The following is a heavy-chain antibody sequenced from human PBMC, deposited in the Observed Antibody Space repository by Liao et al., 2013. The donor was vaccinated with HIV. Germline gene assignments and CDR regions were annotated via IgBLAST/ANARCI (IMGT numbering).Heavy chain of an antibody. Sequence: QVQLQQWGAGLLKPSETLSLTCAVSGGSFSAYYWNWIRQPPGKGLEWIGEIYHSGSTNYNPSLKSRVTMSVDTSKNQFSLKLNSVTAADTAVYYCARVPMYLVGAGYFDYWGQGTLVTVSS. V-gene: IGHV4-34*01. CDR3: ARVPMYLVGAGYFDY. D-gene: IGHD1-26*01. CDR2: IYHSGST. J-gene: IGHJ4*02. CDR1: GGSFSAYY.